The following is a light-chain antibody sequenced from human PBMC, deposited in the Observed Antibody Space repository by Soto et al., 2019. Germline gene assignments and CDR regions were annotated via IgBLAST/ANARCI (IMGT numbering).Light chain of an antibody. V-gene: IGLV2-11*01. J-gene: IGLJ3*02. CDR1: SSDVGGYNY. CDR3: CSYSGSYTGV. Sequence: QSALTQPRSVSGSPGQSVTISCTGTSSDVGGYNYVSWYQQHPGKAPKLMIYDVSKWPSGVPDRFSGSKSGNTASLTISGLQAEDEADYYCCSYSGSYTGVFGGGTKLTAL. CDR2: DVS.